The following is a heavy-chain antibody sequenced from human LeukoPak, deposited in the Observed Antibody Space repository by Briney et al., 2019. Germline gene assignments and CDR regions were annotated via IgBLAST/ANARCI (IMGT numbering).Heavy chain of an antibody. CDR3: AGGGAPYYFDY. D-gene: IGHD1-26*01. CDR1: GYTFTSYD. J-gene: IGHJ4*02. V-gene: IGHV1-2*02. CDR2: INPNSGGT. Sequence: ASVRVSCKASGYTFTSYDIYWVRQATGQGLEWLGWINPNSGGTNYAQKFQGRVTMTRDTSISTAYMELSRLRSDDMAVYYCAGGGAPYYFDYWGQGTLVTVSS.